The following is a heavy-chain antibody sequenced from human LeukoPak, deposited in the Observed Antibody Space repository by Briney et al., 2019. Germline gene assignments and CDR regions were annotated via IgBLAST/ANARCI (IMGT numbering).Heavy chain of an antibody. J-gene: IGHJ5*02. CDR2: IRDDGGNK. CDR3: AKDWHAHGDPSRFDP. V-gene: IGHV3-30*02. CDR1: GFTFSSYG. D-gene: IGHD4-17*01. Sequence: PGGSLRLSCAASGFTFSSYGMHWVRQAPGKGLEWVAFIRDDGGNKNYADSLKGRFTVSRDNSKNTLYLQMNSLRPEDTAQYYCAKDWHAHGDPSRFDPWGQGTLVTVSS.